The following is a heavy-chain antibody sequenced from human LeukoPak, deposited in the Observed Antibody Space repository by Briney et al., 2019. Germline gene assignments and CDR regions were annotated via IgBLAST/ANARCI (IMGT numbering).Heavy chain of an antibody. CDR3: ARVGKYYDILTGYYKGPFDY. CDR1: GFTFSDYY. D-gene: IGHD3-9*01. J-gene: IGHJ4*02. V-gene: IGHV3-11*01. CDR2: ISSSGSTI. Sequence: GGSLRHSCAASGFTFSDYYMSWIRQAPGKGLEWVSYISSSGSTIYYADSVKGRFTISRDNAKNSLYLQMNSLRAEDTAVYYCARVGKYYDILTGYYKGPFDYWGQGTLVTVSS.